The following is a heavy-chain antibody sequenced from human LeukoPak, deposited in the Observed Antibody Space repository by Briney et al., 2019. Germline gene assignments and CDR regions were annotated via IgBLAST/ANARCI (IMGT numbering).Heavy chain of an antibody. V-gene: IGHV3-30*07. Sequence: GGSLRLSCAASGSTFSGHLMHWVRQAPGKGLEWVAVTSYDGGEKYYADSVKGRFTISRDNSKNTLYLQMNSLRAEDTAVYYCARSRISAAFDYWGQGTLVTVSS. CDR3: ARSRISAAFDY. J-gene: IGHJ4*02. CDR2: TSYDGGEK. CDR1: GSTFSGHL. D-gene: IGHD2/OR15-2a*01.